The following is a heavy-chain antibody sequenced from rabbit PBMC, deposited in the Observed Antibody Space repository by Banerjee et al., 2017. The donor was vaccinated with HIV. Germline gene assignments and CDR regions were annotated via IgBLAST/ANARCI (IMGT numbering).Heavy chain of an antibody. CDR2: IYAGSSGST. V-gene: IGHV1S45*01. Sequence: QEQLEESGGGLVKPEGSLTLTCKASGFDLSSSYYMCWVRQAPGRGLEWIACIYAGSSGSTYYASWAKGRFTISKTSSTTVTLQMTSLTAADTATYFCARDDYGDSSRLDLWGPGTLVTVS. J-gene: IGHJ3*01. D-gene: IGHD2-1*01. CDR3: ARDDYGDSSRLDL. CDR1: GFDLSSSYY.